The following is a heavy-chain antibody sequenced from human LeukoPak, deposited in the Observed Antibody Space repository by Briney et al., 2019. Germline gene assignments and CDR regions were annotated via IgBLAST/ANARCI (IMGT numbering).Heavy chain of an antibody. J-gene: IGHJ6*02. CDR1: GFTFSSYA. Sequence: GGSLRLSCAASGFTFSSYAMSWVRQAPGKGLEWVSAISGSGGSTYYADSVKGRFTISRDNSKNTLYLQMNSLRAEDTAVYYCAKDRYYGSGSYYKSTPDVWGQGTTVTVSS. CDR3: AKDRYYGSGSYYKSTPDV. CDR2: ISGSGGST. D-gene: IGHD3-10*01. V-gene: IGHV3-23*01.